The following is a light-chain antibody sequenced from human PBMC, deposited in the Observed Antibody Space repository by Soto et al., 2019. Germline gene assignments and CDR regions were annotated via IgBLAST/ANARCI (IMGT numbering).Light chain of an antibody. CDR1: SSDVGAYSY. V-gene: IGLV2-14*01. CDR2: DVS. Sequence: QSALTQPASVSGSPGQSITIPCTGTSSDVGAYSYVSWYQQHPGKAPKLMIYDVSNRPSGVSNRFSGSKSGNTASLTISGLQAEDEADYYCSSYRSSSTLYVFGTGTKVTVL. J-gene: IGLJ1*01. CDR3: SSYRSSSTLYV.